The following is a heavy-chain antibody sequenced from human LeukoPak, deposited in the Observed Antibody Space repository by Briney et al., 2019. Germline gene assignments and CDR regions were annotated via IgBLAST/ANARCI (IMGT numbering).Heavy chain of an antibody. CDR3: ARSIAAAGTGYFDY. D-gene: IGHD6-13*01. V-gene: IGHV4-4*07. J-gene: IGHJ4*02. Sequence: SETLSLTCTVSGGSISSYYWSWIRQPAGKGLEWIGRIYTSGSTNYNPSLKSRVTISVDTSKNQFSLKLSSVTAADTAVYYCARSIAAAGTGYFDYWGQGTLVTVSS. CDR1: GGSISSYY. CDR2: IYTSGST.